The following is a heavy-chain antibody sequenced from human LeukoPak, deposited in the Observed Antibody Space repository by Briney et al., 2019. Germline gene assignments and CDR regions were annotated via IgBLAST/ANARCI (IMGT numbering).Heavy chain of an antibody. CDR3: ARSGRGGAFDI. CDR2: ISGSATNT. Sequence: GSLRLSCAASGFTFSSHAMNWVRQAPGKGLEWVSGISGSATNTYYADSVKGRFTISGDNAKNTQYLQMNSLRAEDTAVYYCARSGRGGAFDIWGQGTMVTVSS. J-gene: IGHJ3*02. V-gene: IGHV3-23*01. CDR1: GFTFSSHA. D-gene: IGHD1-26*01.